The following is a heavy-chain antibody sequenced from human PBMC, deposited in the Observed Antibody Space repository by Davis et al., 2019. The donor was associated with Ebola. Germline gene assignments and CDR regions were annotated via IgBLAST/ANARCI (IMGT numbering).Heavy chain of an antibody. D-gene: IGHD3-22*01. J-gene: IGHJ3*02. CDR3: ARSYDSSGYYKADAFDI. Sequence: MPGGSLRLSCAVSGGSISSGGYSWSWIRQPPGKGLEWIGYIYYSGSTNYNPSLKSRVTISVDTSKNQFSLKLSSVTAADTAVYYCARSYDSSGYYKADAFDIWGQGTMVTVSS. CDR1: GGSISSGGYS. CDR2: IYYSGST. V-gene: IGHV4-61*08.